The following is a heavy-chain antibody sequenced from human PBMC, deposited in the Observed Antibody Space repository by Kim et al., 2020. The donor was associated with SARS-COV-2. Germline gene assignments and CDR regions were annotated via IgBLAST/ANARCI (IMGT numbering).Heavy chain of an antibody. CDR2: K. J-gene: IGHJ4*02. V-gene: IGHV3-30*02. D-gene: IGHD3-16*01. CDR3: ANRGLGGQGY. Sequence: KCYADSVKDRFTSARDNSKNTLYLQMNSLRAEDTAVYYCANRGLGGQGYWGQGTLVTVSA.